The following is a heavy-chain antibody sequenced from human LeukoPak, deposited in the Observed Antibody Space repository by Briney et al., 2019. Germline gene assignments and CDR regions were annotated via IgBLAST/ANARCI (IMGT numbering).Heavy chain of an antibody. CDR2: IYSSRST. J-gene: IGHJ4*02. Sequence: ETPCLSPTVSRVSPSRYYWSWIRQPPGQGLEWSGYIYSSRSTTSNPSLKSRVTISVDPSKNQFSLKLSSVTAADTAVYYCARHEYIASYFDYWGQGTLVTVSS. CDR3: ARHEYIASYFDY. V-gene: IGHV4-59*08. D-gene: IGHD6-6*01. CDR1: RVSPSRYY.